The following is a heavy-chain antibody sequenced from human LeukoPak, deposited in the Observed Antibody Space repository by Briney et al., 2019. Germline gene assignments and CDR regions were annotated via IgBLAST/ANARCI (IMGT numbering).Heavy chain of an antibody. CDR1: GFTFSSYW. CDR3: ARTRDLRYYFDY. J-gene: IGHJ4*02. V-gene: IGHV3-7*03. Sequence: GGSLRLSCAASGFTFSSYWMNWARQAPGKGLEWVASINHNGNVNYYVDSVKGRFTISRDNAKNSLYLQMNSLRAEDTAVYYCARTRDLRYYFDYWGQGTLVTVSS. CDR2: INHNGNVN. D-gene: IGHD3-3*01.